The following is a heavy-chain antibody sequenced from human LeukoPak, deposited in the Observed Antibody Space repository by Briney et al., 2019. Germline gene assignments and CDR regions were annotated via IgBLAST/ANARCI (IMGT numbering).Heavy chain of an antibody. J-gene: IGHJ6*03. D-gene: IGHD5-18*01. CDR2: ISSSGSTI. CDR3: ARVDTAMVLYYYYYMDV. CDR1: GFTFSSYA. Sequence: GGSLRLSCAASGFTFSSYAMSWVRQAPGKGLEWVSYISSSGSTIYYADSVKGRFTISRDNAKNSLYLQMNSLRAEDTAVYYCARVDTAMVLYYYYYMDVWGKGTTVTISS. V-gene: IGHV3-48*03.